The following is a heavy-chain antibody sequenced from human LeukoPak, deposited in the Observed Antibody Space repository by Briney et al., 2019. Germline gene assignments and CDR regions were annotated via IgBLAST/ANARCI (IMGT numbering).Heavy chain of an antibody. J-gene: IGHJ3*02. Sequence: EGSLRLSCAASGFTFSSYAMHWVRQAPGKGLEWVAVISYDGSNKYYADSVKGRFTISRDNSKNTLYLQMNSLRAEDTAVYYCARDSGSGYSSSEGAFDIWGQGTMVTVSS. D-gene: IGHD6-13*01. CDR3: ARDSGSGYSSSEGAFDI. V-gene: IGHV3-30-3*01. CDR1: GFTFSSYA. CDR2: ISYDGSNK.